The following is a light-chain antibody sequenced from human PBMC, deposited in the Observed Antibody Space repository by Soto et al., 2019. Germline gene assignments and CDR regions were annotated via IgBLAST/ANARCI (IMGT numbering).Light chain of an antibody. Sequence: QAVVTQEPSLTVSPGGTVTLTCASSTGAVTSGNYPSWFQRKPGQAPRTLIYTTNDKHSWTPARFSGPLLGGRATLTLSGAQPEDEADYYCLLYYGGAHLVFGGGTKVTVL. CDR3: LLYYGGAHLV. V-gene: IGLV7-43*01. CDR1: TGAVTSGNY. J-gene: IGLJ3*02. CDR2: TTN.